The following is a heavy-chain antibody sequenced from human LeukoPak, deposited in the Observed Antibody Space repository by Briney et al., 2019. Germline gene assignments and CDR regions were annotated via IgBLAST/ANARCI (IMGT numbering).Heavy chain of an antibody. CDR1: GFTFSSYW. CDR2: IYSGGST. J-gene: IGHJ3*02. Sequence: SGGSLRLSCAASGFTFSSYWMSWVRQAPGKGLEWVSVIYSGGSTYYADSVKGRFTISRDNSKNTLYLQMNSLRAEDTAVYYCARAGYYDSSGYYGNDAFDIWGQGTMVTVSS. V-gene: IGHV3-53*01. CDR3: ARAGYYDSSGYYGNDAFDI. D-gene: IGHD3-22*01.